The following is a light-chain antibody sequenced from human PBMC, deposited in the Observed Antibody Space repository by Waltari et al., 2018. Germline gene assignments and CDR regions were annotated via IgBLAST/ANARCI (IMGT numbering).Light chain of an antibody. Sequence: EIVMTQSPATLSASPGESATLSCRASQSVSSNLAWYQQQPGQAPRLLIYGASTRATGIPARFSGSGSGTEFTLTISSLQSEDFAVYYCQQYNNWPYTFGQGTKLEIK. CDR3: QQYNNWPYT. V-gene: IGKV3D-15*01. J-gene: IGKJ2*01. CDR2: GAS. CDR1: QSVSSN.